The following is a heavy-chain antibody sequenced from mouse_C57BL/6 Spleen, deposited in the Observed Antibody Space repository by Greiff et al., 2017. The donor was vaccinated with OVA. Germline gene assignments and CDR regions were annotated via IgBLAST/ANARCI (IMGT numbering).Heavy chain of an antibody. Sequence: VQLQQSRPELVKPGASVKISCKASGYAFSSSWMNWVKQRPGKGLEWIGRIYPGDGDTNYNGKFKGKATLTADKSSSTAYMQLSSLTSEDSAVYVCARLRETTVVEDYAMDYWGQGTSVTVSS. CDR1: GYAFSSSW. V-gene: IGHV1-82*01. CDR2: IYPGDGDT. J-gene: IGHJ4*01. CDR3: ARLRETTVVEDYAMDY. D-gene: IGHD1-1*01.